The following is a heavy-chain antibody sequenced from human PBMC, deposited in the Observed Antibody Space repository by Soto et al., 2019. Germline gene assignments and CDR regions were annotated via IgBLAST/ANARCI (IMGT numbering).Heavy chain of an antibody. CDR1: GFTFSSYA. CDR3: VQMGLYCSSTSCDSVNYYYYGMDV. Sequence: EVQLLESRGGLVQPGGSLRLSCAASGFTFSSYAMSWVRQAPGKGLEWVSAISGSGGSTYYADSVKGRFTISRDNSKNTLYLQMNSLRAEDTAVYYCVQMGLYCSSTSCDSVNYYYYGMDVWGQGTTVTVSS. D-gene: IGHD2-2*01. V-gene: IGHV3-23*01. J-gene: IGHJ6*02. CDR2: ISGSGGST.